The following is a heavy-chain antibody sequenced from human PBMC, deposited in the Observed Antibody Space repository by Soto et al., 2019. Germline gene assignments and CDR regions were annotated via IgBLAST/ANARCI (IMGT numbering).Heavy chain of an antibody. J-gene: IGHJ4*02. Sequence: PGGSLRLSCAASGFTFTNYAMGWVRQAPGKGLEWVSVVSSGGSTYYADSVTGRFTVSRDNSKNTLSLQMNSLRAEDTAVYYCAKRSGAGGHFDYWGQGALVTVSS. D-gene: IGHD2-15*01. V-gene: IGHV3-23*01. CDR2: VSSGGST. CDR1: GFTFTNYA. CDR3: AKRSGAGGHFDY.